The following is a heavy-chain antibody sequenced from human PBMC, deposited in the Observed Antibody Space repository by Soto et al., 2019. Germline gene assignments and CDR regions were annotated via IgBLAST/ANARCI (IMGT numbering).Heavy chain of an antibody. Sequence: QITLKESGPTLVKPTQTLTVTCTFSGFSLSTSGVGVGWIRQPPGKALEWLALIYGDDDKRYSPSLKSRLTITKDTSKNQVVLTMSNMDPVDTARYYCAREAGYYFDSWGQGTLLTVSS. V-gene: IGHV2-5*02. J-gene: IGHJ4*02. CDR1: GFSLSTSGVG. CDR2: IYGDDDK. CDR3: AREAGYYFDS. D-gene: IGHD1-26*01.